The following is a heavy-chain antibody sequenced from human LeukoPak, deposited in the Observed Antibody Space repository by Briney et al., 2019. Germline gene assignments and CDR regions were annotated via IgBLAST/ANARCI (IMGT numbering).Heavy chain of an antibody. CDR2: IYYSGST. CDR1: GGSISSYY. CDR3: ARVDGSGSHFDY. D-gene: IGHD3-10*01. J-gene: IGHJ4*02. V-gene: IGHV4-59*01. Sequence: SETLSLTCTVSGGSISSYYWSWIRQPPGKGLEWIGYIYYSGSTNYNPSLKSRVTISVDTSKNQFSLKLSSVTAADTAVYYCARVDGSGSHFDYWGQGTLVTVSS.